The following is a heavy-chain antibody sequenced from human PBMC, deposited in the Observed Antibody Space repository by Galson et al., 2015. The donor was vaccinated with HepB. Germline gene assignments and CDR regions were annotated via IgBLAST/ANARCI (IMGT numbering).Heavy chain of an antibody. CDR3: VRGRWSEDDKGYSVYNH. V-gene: IGHV1-8*01. CDR2: VNPHSGNA. J-gene: IGHJ4*02. D-gene: IGHD3-22*01. CDR1: GYPFTSYD. Sequence: SVKVSCKASGYPFTSYDINWVRQASGQGLEWMGWVNPHSGNAGYAQKFQGRVSMTSDTSISTAYMEMRSLRYEDTGVYYCVRGRWSEDDKGYSVYNHWGQGSLVTVSS.